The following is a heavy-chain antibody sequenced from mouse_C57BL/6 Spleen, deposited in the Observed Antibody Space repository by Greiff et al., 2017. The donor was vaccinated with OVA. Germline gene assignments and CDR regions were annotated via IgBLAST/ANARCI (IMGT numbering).Heavy chain of an antibody. CDR3: GKGYAMDY. CDR1: GYTFTDYN. J-gene: IGHJ4*01. Sequence: EVHLVESGPELVKPGASVKMSCKASGYTFTDYNMHWVKQSHGKSLEWIGYINPNNGGTSYNQKFKGKATLTVNKSSSTAYMELRSLTSEDSAVYYCGKGYAMDYWGQGTSVTVSS. V-gene: IGHV1-22*01. CDR2: INPNNGGT.